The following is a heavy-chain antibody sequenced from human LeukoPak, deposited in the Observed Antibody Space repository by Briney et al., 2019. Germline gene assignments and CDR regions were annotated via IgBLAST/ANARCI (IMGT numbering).Heavy chain of an antibody. CDR3: ARDGSSSGWFDP. CDR2: MNPNSGNT. Sequence: ASVKVSCKASGYTFTSYDINWVRQATGQGLEWMGWMNPNSGNTGYAQKFQGRVTMTRNTSISTAYMELSSLRSEDTAVYHCARDGSSSGWFDPWGQGTLVTVSS. D-gene: IGHD6-6*01. J-gene: IGHJ5*02. CDR1: GYTFTSYD. V-gene: IGHV1-8*01.